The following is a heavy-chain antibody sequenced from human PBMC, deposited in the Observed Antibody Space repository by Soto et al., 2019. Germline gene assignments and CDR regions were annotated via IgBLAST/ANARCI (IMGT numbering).Heavy chain of an antibody. CDR2: ISYDGSNK. Sequence: GGSLRISCASSGFTFSSYGMHGVRQAPGKGLEWVAVISYDGSNKYYADSVKGRFTISRDNSKKTLYLQMNSLRAEDTAAYYCAKDLSIVLDYWGQGTLVTVSS. J-gene: IGHJ4*02. CDR3: AKDLSIVLDY. V-gene: IGHV3-30*18. D-gene: IGHD1-26*01. CDR1: GFTFSSYG.